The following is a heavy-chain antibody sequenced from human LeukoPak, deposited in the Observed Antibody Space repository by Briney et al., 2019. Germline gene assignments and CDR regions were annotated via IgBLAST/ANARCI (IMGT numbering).Heavy chain of an antibody. V-gene: IGHV1-8*03. CDR3: ARGPNYSNFGSAYYYYMDV. CDR1: GYMLTNYD. CDR2: MNPKSGNT. Sequence: RASVKVSCKASGYMLTNYDINWVRHATGQGLEWIVWMNPKSGNTGYAQKFRGRVTITRDTSITTAYMELSSLRSEDTAVYYCARGPNYSNFGSAYYYYMDVWGKGTTVTVSS. J-gene: IGHJ6*03. D-gene: IGHD4-11*01.